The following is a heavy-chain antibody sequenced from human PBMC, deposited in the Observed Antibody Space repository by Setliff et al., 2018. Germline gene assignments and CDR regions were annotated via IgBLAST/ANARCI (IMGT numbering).Heavy chain of an antibody. J-gene: IGHJ4*02. D-gene: IGHD5-18*01. CDR1: GFTFSSFE. Sequence: PGGSLRLSCAASGFTFSSFELNWVRQAPGKGLDWVSYINTDGDTIYYADSVKGRFTISRDNAKNLLYLQMNSLRAEDTAVYYCARGYSYGSRYFDYWGQGTLVTVSS. CDR3: ARGYSYGSRYFDY. CDR2: INTDGDTI. V-gene: IGHV3-48*03.